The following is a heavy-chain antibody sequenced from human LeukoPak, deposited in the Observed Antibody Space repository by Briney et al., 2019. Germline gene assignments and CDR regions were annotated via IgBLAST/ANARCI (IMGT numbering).Heavy chain of an antibody. CDR3: AKRGVVIRVILVGFHKEAYYFES. D-gene: IGHD3/OR15-3a*01. CDR2: ISDSGGST. J-gene: IGHJ4*02. V-gene: IGHV3-23*01. Sequence: GGSPRLSCAVSGITLSNYGMSWVRQAPGQGLECVAGISDSGGSTKYADSVKGRFTIARDNRKNTLYLQMNSLRAEDTAVYFCAKRGVVIRVILVGFHKEAYYFESWGQGALVTVSS. CDR1: GITLSNYG.